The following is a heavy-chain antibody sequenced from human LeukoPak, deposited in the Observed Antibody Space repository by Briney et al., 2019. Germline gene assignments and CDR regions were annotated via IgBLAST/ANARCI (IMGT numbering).Heavy chain of an antibody. J-gene: IGHJ5*02. CDR1: GFTFSSYW. CDR2: IKQDGSEK. CDR3: ARTNIAYDSSGYYSS. V-gene: IGHV3-7*01. D-gene: IGHD3-22*01. Sequence: LSGGSLRLSCAASGFTFSSYWMSWVRQAPGKGLEWVANIKQDGSEKYYVDSVKGRFTISRDNAKNSLYLQMNSLRAEDTAVYYCARTNIAYDSSGYYSSWGQGTLVTVSS.